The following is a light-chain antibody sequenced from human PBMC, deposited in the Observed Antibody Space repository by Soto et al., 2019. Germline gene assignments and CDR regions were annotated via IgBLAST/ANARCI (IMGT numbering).Light chain of an antibody. J-gene: IGKJ1*01. CDR3: QQSYSTLWT. CDR2: AAS. Sequence: DIPMTQSPSSLSASVGDRVTIACRASQSISNYLNWYQQKPGKAPKLLIYAASTLHTGGPSRFSGSGSGTDFTLTISSLQPEDFATYYCQQSYSTLWTFGQGTKVEVK. CDR1: QSISNY. V-gene: IGKV1-39*01.